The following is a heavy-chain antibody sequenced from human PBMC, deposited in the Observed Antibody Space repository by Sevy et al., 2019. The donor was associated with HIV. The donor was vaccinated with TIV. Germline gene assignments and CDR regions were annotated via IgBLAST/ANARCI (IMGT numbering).Heavy chain of an antibody. Sequence: SETLYLTCTVSGGSISSSSYYWGWIRQPPGKGLDWIGSIHYSGSTNYNPSLKSRVTISVDTSKNQFFLRLSSVTAADTAVYYCARYIAAVGNNWFDPWGQGTLVTVSS. CDR1: GGSISSSSYY. D-gene: IGHD6-13*01. V-gene: IGHV4-39*01. J-gene: IGHJ5*02. CDR2: IHYSGST. CDR3: ARYIAAVGNNWFDP.